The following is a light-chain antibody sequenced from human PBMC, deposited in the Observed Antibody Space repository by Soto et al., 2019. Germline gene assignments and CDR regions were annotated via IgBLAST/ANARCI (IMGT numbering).Light chain of an antibody. CDR1: SSDVENYRL. Sequence: QSALAQPASVSGAPGQSSTISCTGRSSDVENYRLISWYQHHPGKVPKVVIFEATKRPSGVSTRFSGSKSGNTASLTISGLQAEDEADYYCSSYTDTNTYVFGSGTKVTVL. J-gene: IGLJ1*01. CDR2: EAT. CDR3: SSYTDTNTYV. V-gene: IGLV2-23*01.